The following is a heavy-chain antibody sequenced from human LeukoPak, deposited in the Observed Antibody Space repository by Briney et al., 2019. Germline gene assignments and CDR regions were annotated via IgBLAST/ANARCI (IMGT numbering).Heavy chain of an antibody. J-gene: IGHJ4*02. CDR3: ASLGPGLDY. CDR1: VDTLRRYA. Sequence: SERVSCEPSVDTLRRYAISCVRHTPGQGLEWMGGISPIFGTANYAQKFQGRVTITADESTSTAYMELSSLRSEDTAVYYCASLGPGLDYWGQGTLVTVSS. V-gene: IGHV1-69*13. CDR2: ISPIFGTA.